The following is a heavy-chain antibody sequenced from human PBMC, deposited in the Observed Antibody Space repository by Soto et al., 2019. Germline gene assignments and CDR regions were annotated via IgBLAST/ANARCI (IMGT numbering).Heavy chain of an antibody. CDR3: ARDPSQYSYDFWSGYYNAGWFDP. CDR2: IIPIFGTA. Sequence: SVKVSCKASGGTFSSYAISWVRQAPGQGLEWMGGIIPIFGTANYAQKFQGRVTITADESTSTAYMELSSLRAEDTAVYYCARDPSQYSYDFWSGYYNAGWFDPWGQGTLVTVSS. V-gene: IGHV1-69*13. CDR1: GGTFSSYA. D-gene: IGHD3-3*01. J-gene: IGHJ5*02.